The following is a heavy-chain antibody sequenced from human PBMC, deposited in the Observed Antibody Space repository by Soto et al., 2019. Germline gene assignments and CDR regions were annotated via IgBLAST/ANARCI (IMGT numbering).Heavy chain of an antibody. CDR2: IYWYDDK. Sequence: QITLKESGPTLVKPTQTLTLTCTFSGFSLSTSGVGVGWIRQPPGKALEWLALIYWYDDKRYSPSMKSRLTITKDTSKNQVVLTMTNMDPIDTATYYCEHRRAYSTSWDGGCFDTWGQGTLVTVSS. CDR3: EHRRAYSTSWDGGCFDT. J-gene: IGHJ5*02. V-gene: IGHV2-5*01. CDR1: GFSLSTSGVG. D-gene: IGHD6-13*01.